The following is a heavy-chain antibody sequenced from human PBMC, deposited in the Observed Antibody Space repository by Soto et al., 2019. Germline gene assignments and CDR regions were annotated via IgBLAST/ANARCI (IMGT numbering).Heavy chain of an antibody. D-gene: IGHD2-2*01. CDR2: IIPISGTA. Sequence: QVQLVQSGAEVKKTGSSVKVSCKASGGTFSSYAISWVRQAPGQGLEWMGGIIPISGTANYAQKFQGRVTMTADEATSTAYMEVSSLRSEDTAVYYCARSQGSSTSLEIYYYYYYGMDVWGQGTTVTVSS. CDR3: ARSQGSSTSLEIYYYYYYGMDV. CDR1: GGTFSSYA. J-gene: IGHJ6*02. V-gene: IGHV1-69*01.